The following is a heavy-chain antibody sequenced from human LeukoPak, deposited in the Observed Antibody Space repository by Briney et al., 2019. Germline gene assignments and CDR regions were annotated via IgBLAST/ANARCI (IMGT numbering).Heavy chain of an antibody. J-gene: IGHJ4*02. D-gene: IGHD3-9*01. CDR3: ARVRGDYDILTGRVYFFDY. CDR1: GGSFSGYY. CDR2: INHSGST. V-gene: IGHV4-34*01. Sequence: SETLSLTCAVYGGSFSGYYWSWIRQPPGKGLEWIGEINHSGSTNYNPSLKSRVTISVDTSKNQFSLKLSSVTAADTAVYYCARVRGDYDILTGRVYFFDYWGQGTLVTVSS.